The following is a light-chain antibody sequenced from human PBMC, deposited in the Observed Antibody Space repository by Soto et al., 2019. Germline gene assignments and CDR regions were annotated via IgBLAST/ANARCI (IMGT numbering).Light chain of an antibody. J-gene: IGKJ1*01. CDR2: DAS. V-gene: IGKV1-5*01. CDR3: QQYNGYSGT. CDR1: QGIRTW. Sequence: DIQMTQSPSSVSASVGGRVAITCRASQGIRTWLAWYQQKPGKAPKLLIYDASSLESGVPSRFSGSGSGTEFTLTISSLRPDDFATYYCQQYNGYSGTFGQGTKVDIK.